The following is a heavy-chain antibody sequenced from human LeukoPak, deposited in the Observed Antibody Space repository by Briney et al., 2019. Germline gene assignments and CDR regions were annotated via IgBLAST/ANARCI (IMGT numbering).Heavy chain of an antibody. CDR2: IYSGGST. J-gene: IGHJ5*02. CDR3: GKEGGA. V-gene: IGHV3-66*01. D-gene: IGHD3-16*01. Sequence: GGSLRLSCAASGFTVSSNYMSWVRQAPGKGLEWVSVIYSGGSTYYADSVKGRFTISRDNSQDMVYLQMNSLKVEDTATYYCGKEGGAWGQGTKVTVSS. CDR1: GFTVSSNY.